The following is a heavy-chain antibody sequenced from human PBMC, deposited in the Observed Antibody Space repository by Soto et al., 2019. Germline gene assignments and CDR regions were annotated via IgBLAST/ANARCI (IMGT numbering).Heavy chain of an antibody. J-gene: IGHJ4*02. Sequence: GESLKISCKGSGYMFTNYWIGWVRQMPGKGLEWMGIIHGGDSNTRYSPSFDGQVTISTGKSINTAYLQWSSMKASDTAMYYCARRVTSSTGWDYWGQGTLVTVSS. CDR2: IHGGDSNT. CDR1: GYMFTNYW. CDR3: ARRVTSSTGWDY. D-gene: IGHD6-19*01. V-gene: IGHV5-51*01.